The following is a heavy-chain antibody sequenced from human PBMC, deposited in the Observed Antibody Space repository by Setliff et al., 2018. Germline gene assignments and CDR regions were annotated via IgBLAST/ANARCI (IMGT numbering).Heavy chain of an antibody. J-gene: IGHJ3*02. V-gene: IGHV1-69*13. CDR2: IIPIFGTA. CDR1: GGTFSSYA. D-gene: IGHD3-22*01. CDR3: AREGFYYDSSGSINHDAFDI. Sequence: SVKVSCKASGGTFSSYAISWVRQAPGQGLEWMGGIIPIFGTANYAQKFQGRVAITADESTSTAYMELSSLRSDDTAVYYCAREGFYYDSSGSINHDAFDIWGQGTMVTVSS.